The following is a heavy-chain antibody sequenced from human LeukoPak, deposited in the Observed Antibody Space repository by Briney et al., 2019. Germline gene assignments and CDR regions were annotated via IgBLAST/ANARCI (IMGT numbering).Heavy chain of an antibody. CDR3: ARLSSSGWYSFDY. CDR2: IYYSGST. CDR1: GGSISCYY. Sequence: SETLSLTCTVSGGSISCYYCSWIRQPPGKGLEWIGYIYYSGSTDYNPSLKSRVTISVDTSKNQFSLNLRSVIAADTAVYYCARLSSSGWYSFDYWGQGTLVTVSS. J-gene: IGHJ4*02. V-gene: IGHV4-59*01. D-gene: IGHD6-19*01.